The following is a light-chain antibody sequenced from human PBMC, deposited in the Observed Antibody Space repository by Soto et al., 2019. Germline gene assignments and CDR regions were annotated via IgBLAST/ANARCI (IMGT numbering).Light chain of an antibody. CDR2: DNN. CDR3: KSYDGSLSGPVV. Sequence: QSVLTKPPSVSGAPGQRVTISCPGTRSNIGAGFDVHWYQQLPGTAPKLLIYDNNKRPSGVPDRFSGSKSGTSASLASTGLQAEDEDDYYCKSYDGSLSGPVVFGGGPKLTVL. V-gene: IGLV1-40*01. CDR1: RSNIGAGFD. J-gene: IGLJ2*01.